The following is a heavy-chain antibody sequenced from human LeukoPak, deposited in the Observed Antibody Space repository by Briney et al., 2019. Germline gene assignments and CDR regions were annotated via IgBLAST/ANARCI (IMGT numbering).Heavy chain of an antibody. J-gene: IGHJ5*02. CDR2: IWHDGGNK. CDR3: AKGARGDSETSIVGLNWFDP. CDR1: GYTFSSHG. V-gene: IGHV3-33*07. D-gene: IGHD2-21*01. Sequence: PGRSLRLSCAASGYTFSSHGMYWVRQALGKGLQWVAVIWHDGGNKYYAASVKGRFTISRKNYKITLYLQMDSVRAEDTAVYYCAKGARGDSETSIVGLNWFDPWGRGTLVTVS.